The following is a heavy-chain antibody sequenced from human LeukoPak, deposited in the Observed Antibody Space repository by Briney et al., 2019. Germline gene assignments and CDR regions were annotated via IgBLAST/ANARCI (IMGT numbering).Heavy chain of an antibody. J-gene: IGHJ3*02. CDR3: ARERQDTVLHSGAFDI. CDR2: IANDGSHT. D-gene: IGHD2-21*01. V-gene: IGHV3-30*04. Sequence: GRSLRLSCAASGFTFSAYFMHWVRQAPGKGLEWVADIANDGSHTFYIGSVKGRFTISRDNSKNTLYLQMNSLRAEDTAIYFCARERQDTVLHSGAFDIWGQGTMVTVSS. CDR1: GFTFSAYF.